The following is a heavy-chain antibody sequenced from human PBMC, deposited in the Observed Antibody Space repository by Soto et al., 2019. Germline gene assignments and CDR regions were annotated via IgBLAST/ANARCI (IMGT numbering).Heavy chain of an antibody. Sequence: QVQLVESGGGVVQPGRSLRLSCVASGFTFSSYAMHWVRQAPGKGLEWVAVKSYDGSNKYYADSVKGRFTISRDNSKNTLYLQMNSLRTEDTSVYYCARAVSSSWGFDYWGQGTLVTVSS. V-gene: IGHV3-30-3*01. CDR3: ARAVSSSWGFDY. J-gene: IGHJ4*02. CDR1: GFTFSSYA. CDR2: KSYDGSNK. D-gene: IGHD6-13*01.